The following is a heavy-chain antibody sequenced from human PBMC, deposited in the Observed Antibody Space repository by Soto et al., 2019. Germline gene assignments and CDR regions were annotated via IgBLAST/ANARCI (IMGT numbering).Heavy chain of an antibody. CDR3: ARPYCSSTSCHYYYYGMDV. V-gene: IGHV3-48*02. D-gene: IGHD2-2*01. CDR1: GFTFSSYS. CDR2: ISSSSSTI. J-gene: IGHJ6*02. Sequence: GGSLRLSCAASGFTFSSYSMNWVRQAPGKGLEWVSYISSSSSTIYYADSVKGRFTISRDNAKNSLYLQMNSLRDEDTAVYYCARPYCSSTSCHYYYYGMDVWGQGTTVTVSS.